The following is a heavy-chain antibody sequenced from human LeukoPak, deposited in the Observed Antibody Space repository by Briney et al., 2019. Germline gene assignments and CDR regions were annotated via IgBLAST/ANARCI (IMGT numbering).Heavy chain of an antibody. CDR2: IYYSGKT. Sequence: GSLRLSCAASGGSISSSDYYWGWIRQPPGKGLEWIATIYYSGKTYYNPSLKSRVTISVDTSNNQFSLRLRSVTAADTTVYYCARQRGWGNWAFDIWGQGTVVTVSS. V-gene: IGHV4-39*01. D-gene: IGHD3-10*01. J-gene: IGHJ3*02. CDR1: GGSISSSDYY. CDR3: ARQRGWGNWAFDI.